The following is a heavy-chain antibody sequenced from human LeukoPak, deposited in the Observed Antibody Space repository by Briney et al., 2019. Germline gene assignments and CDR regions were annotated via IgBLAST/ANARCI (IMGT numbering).Heavy chain of an antibody. CDR3: AAAVNEYSSSSTRSDY. D-gene: IGHD6-6*01. V-gene: IGHV1-58*02. J-gene: IGHJ4*02. CDR1: GFTFTCSA. Sequence: SVKVSCKASGFTFTCSAMQWVRQARGQRLEWIGWIVVGSGNTNYAQKFQDRVTFTRDVSTSTAYMELSSLRSEDTAVYYCAAAVNEYSSSSTRSDYWGQGTLVTVSS. CDR2: IVVGSGNT.